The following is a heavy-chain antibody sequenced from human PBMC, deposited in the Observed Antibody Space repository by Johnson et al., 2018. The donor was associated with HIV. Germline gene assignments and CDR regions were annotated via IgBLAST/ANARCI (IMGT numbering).Heavy chain of an antibody. CDR2: VYNSGPT. J-gene: IGHJ3*01. Sequence: VQLVESGGGLIQPGGSLRLSCAGSGFTVSSNYMSWVRQASGKGLEWVSVVYNSGPTYYGDYVKGRLTISRDNSKNTLYLQMNSLSAEETAVYYCAKDLSWGAAGTGNAFDVWGQGTMGTVSS. CDR1: GFTVSSNY. V-gene: IGHV3-53*01. D-gene: IGHD6-13*01. CDR3: AKDLSWGAAGTGNAFDV.